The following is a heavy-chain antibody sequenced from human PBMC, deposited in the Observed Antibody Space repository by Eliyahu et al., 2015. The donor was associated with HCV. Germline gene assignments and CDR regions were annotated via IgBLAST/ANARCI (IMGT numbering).Heavy chain of an antibody. CDR3: ASRWNYYQDY. CDR2: XYSTGST. J-gene: IGHJ4*02. CDR1: GGSIRSGGYY. D-gene: IGHD3-10*01. Sequence: QLQLHESGPGRVQPSQTLSLTCSFSGGSIRSGGYYWXWIRQHPGKGLEWMGTXYSTGSTYYNPSLEGRLSISLDTSKNQFSLTVTSVTAADTAVYYCASRWNYYQDYWGQGTLVTVAS. V-gene: IGHV4-31*03.